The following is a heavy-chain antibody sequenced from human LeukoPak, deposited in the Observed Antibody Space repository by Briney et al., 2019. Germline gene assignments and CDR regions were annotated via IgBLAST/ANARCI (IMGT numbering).Heavy chain of an antibody. V-gene: IGHV3-33*01. CDR3: ASPAYDSSGYDSDY. D-gene: IGHD3-22*01. Sequence: PGGSLRLSCAASGFTFSNYDMHWVRQAPGKGLEWVAFMWSDGSNRYYADSVKGRFTISRDNSKNTLYLQMNSLRAEDTAVYYCASPAYDSSGYDSDYWGQGTLVTVSS. CDR1: GFTFSNYD. CDR2: MWSDGSNR. J-gene: IGHJ4*02.